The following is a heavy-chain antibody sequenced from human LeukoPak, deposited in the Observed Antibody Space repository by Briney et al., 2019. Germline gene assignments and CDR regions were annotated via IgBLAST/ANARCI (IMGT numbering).Heavy chain of an antibody. D-gene: IGHD3-9*01. CDR1: GGSFSGYY. J-gene: IGHJ4*02. V-gene: IGHV4-34*01. Sequence: PSETLSLTCAVYGGSFSGYYWSWIRQPPGKGLEWIGEINHSGSTNYNPSLKSRVTISVDTSKNQFSLKLSSVTAADTAVYYCARTDYFDWLLFDYWGQGTLVTVSS. CDR3: ARTDYFDWLLFDY. CDR2: INHSGST.